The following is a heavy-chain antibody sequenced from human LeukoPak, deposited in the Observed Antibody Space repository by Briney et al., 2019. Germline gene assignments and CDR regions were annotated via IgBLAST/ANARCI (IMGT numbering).Heavy chain of an antibody. D-gene: IGHD6-19*01. CDR3: ARESLRSGGAFDI. CDR2: IYSGGST. J-gene: IGHJ3*02. V-gene: IGHV3-53*01. CDR1: GFTVSSNY. Sequence: GGSLRLSCAASGFTVSSNYMSWVRQAPGKGLEWVSVIYSGGSTYYADSVKGRFTISRDNSKNTLYLQMNSLRAEGTAVYYCARESLRSGGAFDIWGQGTMVTVSS.